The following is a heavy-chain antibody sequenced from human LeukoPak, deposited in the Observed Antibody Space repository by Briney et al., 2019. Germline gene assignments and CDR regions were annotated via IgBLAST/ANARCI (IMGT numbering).Heavy chain of an antibody. Sequence: GGSLRLSCAASGFTFSSYGMHWVRQAPGKGLEWVAVMWYDGSNKYYADSVKGRFTISRDNSKNTLYLQMNSLRAEDTAVYYCAKDRPFGSYGSNGYYFDYWGQGTLVTVSS. CDR2: MWYDGSNK. V-gene: IGHV3-33*06. CDR3: AKDRPFGSYGSNGYYFDY. J-gene: IGHJ4*02. CDR1: GFTFSSYG. D-gene: IGHD5-18*01.